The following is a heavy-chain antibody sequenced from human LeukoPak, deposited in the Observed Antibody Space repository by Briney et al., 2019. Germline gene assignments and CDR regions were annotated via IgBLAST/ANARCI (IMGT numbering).Heavy chain of an antibody. CDR2: IYSGGST. V-gene: IGHV3-53*01. Sequence: GGSLRLSCAASGFTVSSSYMSWVRQAPGKGLEWVSVIYSGGSTYYADSVKCRFTISGDNSKNTLYLQMNSLRAEDTAVYYCASSLGVVGSFDYWGQGTLVTVSS. CDR3: ASSLGVVGSFDY. J-gene: IGHJ4*02. D-gene: IGHD2-2*01. CDR1: GFTVSSSY.